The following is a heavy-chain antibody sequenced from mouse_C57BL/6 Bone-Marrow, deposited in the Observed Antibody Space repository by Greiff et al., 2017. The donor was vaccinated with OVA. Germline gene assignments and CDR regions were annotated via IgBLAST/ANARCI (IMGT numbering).Heavy chain of an antibody. CDR3: ARNPLYGAMDY. V-gene: IGHV2-2*01. D-gene: IGHD1-1*02. J-gene: IGHJ4*01. Sequence: VMLVESGPGLVQPSQRLSITCTVSGFSLTSYGVHWVRQSPGKGLEWLGVIWSGGSTDYNAAFISRLSISKDNSKSQVFFKMNSLQADDTARYYCARNPLYGAMDYWGQGTSVTVSS. CDR1: GFSLTSYG. CDR2: IWSGGST.